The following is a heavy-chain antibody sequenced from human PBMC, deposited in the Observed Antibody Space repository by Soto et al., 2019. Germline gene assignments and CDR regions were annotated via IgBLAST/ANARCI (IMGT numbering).Heavy chain of an antibody. CDR1: GFTFSSYA. D-gene: IGHD3-10*01. CDR2: ISYDGSNK. J-gene: IGHJ6*02. V-gene: IGHV3-30-3*01. CDR3: ARDRGFGARYYYYGMDV. Sequence: PGGSLRLSCAASGFTFSSYAMHWVRQAPGKGLEWVAVISYDGSNKYYADSVKGRFTISRDNSKNTLYLQMNSLRAEDTAVYYCARDRGFGARYYYYGMDVWGQGTTVTVSS.